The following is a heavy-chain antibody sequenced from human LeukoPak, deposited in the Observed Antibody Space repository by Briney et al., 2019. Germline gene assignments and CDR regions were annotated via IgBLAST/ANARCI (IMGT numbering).Heavy chain of an antibody. V-gene: IGHV3-72*01. J-gene: IGHJ4*02. CDR3: VSGSYFGY. CDR2: IRNKLNSYTT. Sequence: GGSLRLSCVASGLTFSDHSMDWVRQAPGKGLEWVGRIRNKLNSYTTEYAASVKGRFSISRDDSKKSLYLQMNSLKSEDTAVYFCVSGSYFGYWGQGTLVTASS. D-gene: IGHD1-26*01. CDR1: GLTFSDHS.